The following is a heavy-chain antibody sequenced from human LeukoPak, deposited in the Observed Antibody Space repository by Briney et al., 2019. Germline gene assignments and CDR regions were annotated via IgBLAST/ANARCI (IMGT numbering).Heavy chain of an antibody. CDR3: ARDSNGYYYNYMDV. CDR2: IYYSGST. J-gene: IGHJ6*03. Sequence: SETLSLTCTVSGGSISSSSYYWGWIRQPPGKGLEWIGSIYYSGSTYYNPSLKSRVTISVDTSKNHFSLKLSSVTAADTAVYYCARDSNGYYYNYMDVWGKGTTVTVSS. D-gene: IGHD4-11*01. V-gene: IGHV4-39*02. CDR1: GGSISSSSYY.